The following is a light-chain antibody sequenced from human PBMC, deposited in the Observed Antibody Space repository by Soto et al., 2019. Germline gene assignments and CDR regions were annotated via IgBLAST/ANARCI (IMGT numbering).Light chain of an antibody. J-gene: IGKJ5*01. CDR1: QSISGS. CDR3: QQYESLPLT. CDR2: DAS. Sequence: DIQMTQSPSSLSASVRDRVTITCRASQSISGSLIWYQQKPGKAPKLLIYDASDLETGVPSRFSGSGSGTGFTFTISSLQPEDFATYYCQQYESLPLTFGQGTRLEIK. V-gene: IGKV1-33*01.